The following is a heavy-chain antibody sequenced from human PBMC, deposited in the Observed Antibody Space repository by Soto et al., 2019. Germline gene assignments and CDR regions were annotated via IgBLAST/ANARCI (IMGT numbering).Heavy chain of an antibody. CDR2: ISSSSSTI. CDR1: GFTFSSYS. V-gene: IGHV3-48*01. Sequence: GGSLRLSCAASGFTFSSYSMNWVRQAPGKGLEWVSYISSSSSTIYYADSVKGRFTISRDNAKNSLYLQMNSLRAEDTAVYYCARTSGWYYYYYMDVWGKGTTVTVSS. D-gene: IGHD6-19*01. J-gene: IGHJ6*03. CDR3: ARTSGWYYYYYMDV.